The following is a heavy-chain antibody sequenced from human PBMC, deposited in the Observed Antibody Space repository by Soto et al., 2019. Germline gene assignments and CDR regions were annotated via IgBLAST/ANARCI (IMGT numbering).Heavy chain of an antibody. J-gene: IGHJ4*02. CDR1: GFTFDDYA. D-gene: IGHD3-22*01. CDR2: ISWNSGSI. Sequence: EVQLVESGGSLVQPGRSLKLSCAASGFTFDDYAMHWVRQAPGKGLEWVSGISWNSGSIGYADSVKGRFTISRDNAKNSLYLQMNSLRAEDTALYYCAKGEGSSGYYSLFDYWGQGTLVTVSS. V-gene: IGHV3-9*01. CDR3: AKGEGSSGYYSLFDY.